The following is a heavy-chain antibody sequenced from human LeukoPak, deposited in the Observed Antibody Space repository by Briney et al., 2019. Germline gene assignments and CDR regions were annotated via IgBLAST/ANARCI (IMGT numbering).Heavy chain of an antibody. CDR1: GGSISSYY. J-gene: IGHJ4*02. CDR2: IYYSGST. Sequence: PSETLSLTCTVSGGSISSYYWSWIRQPPGKGLEWIGYIYYSGSTNYNPSLKSRVTISVDTSKNQFSLKLSYVTAADTAVYFCARESSWGNFDYWGQGTLVSVSS. V-gene: IGHV4-59*01. D-gene: IGHD7-27*01. CDR3: ARESSWGNFDY.